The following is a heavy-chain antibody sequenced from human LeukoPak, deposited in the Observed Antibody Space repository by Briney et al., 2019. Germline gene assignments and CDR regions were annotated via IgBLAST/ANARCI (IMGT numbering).Heavy chain of an antibody. CDR1: GGSISSYY. Sequence: SETLSLTCTVSGGSISSYYWSWIRQPAGKGLEWIGRIYTSGSTNYNPSLKSRVTMSVDTSKNQFSLKLSSVTAADTAVYYCARERIAAAGTLIWFDPWGRGTLVTVSS. CDR3: ARERIAAAGTLIWFDP. J-gene: IGHJ5*02. CDR2: IYTSGST. V-gene: IGHV4-4*07. D-gene: IGHD6-13*01.